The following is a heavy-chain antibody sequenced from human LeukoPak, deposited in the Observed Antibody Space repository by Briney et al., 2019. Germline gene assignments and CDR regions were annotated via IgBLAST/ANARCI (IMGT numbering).Heavy chain of an antibody. J-gene: IGHJ3*02. Sequence: GGSLRLSCAASGFTFSSYAMHWVRQAPGKGLEWVAVISYGGSNKYYADSVKGRFTISRDNAKNSLYLQMNSLRAEDTAVYYCARSQWLAQAYAFDIWGQGTMVTVSS. CDR2: ISYGGSNK. V-gene: IGHV3-30*04. CDR3: ARSQWLAQAYAFDI. D-gene: IGHD6-19*01. CDR1: GFTFSSYA.